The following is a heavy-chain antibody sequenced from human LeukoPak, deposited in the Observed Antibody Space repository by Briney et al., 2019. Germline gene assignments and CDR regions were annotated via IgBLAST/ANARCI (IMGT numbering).Heavy chain of an antibody. CDR2: IYPGDSNT. Sequence: GESLKISCKGSEYFFTTYWIGWVRQMPGEGLEWMGIIYPGDSNTRYSPSFQGQVTISADKSISTAYLQWSTLKASDTAIYYCARVAASRNYPPYYFHRMDVWGPGTTVTVSS. V-gene: IGHV5-51*01. CDR3: ARVAASRNYPPYYFHRMDV. CDR1: EYFFTTYW. D-gene: IGHD1-7*01. J-gene: IGHJ6*02.